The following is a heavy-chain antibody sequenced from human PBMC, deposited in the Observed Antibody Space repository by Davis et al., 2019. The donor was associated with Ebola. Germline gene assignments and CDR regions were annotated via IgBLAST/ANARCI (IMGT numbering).Heavy chain of an antibody. CDR1: GYTFTSYG. CDR2: INTNTGNP. CDR3: AREFSITMVRGRTCGMDV. D-gene: IGHD3-10*01. Sequence: ASVKVSCKASGYTFTSYGISWVRQAPGQGLEWMGWINTNTGNPTYAQGFTGRFVFSLDTSVSTAYLQISSLKAEDTAVYYCAREFSITMVRGRTCGMDVWGQGTTVTVSS. V-gene: IGHV7-4-1*02. J-gene: IGHJ6*02.